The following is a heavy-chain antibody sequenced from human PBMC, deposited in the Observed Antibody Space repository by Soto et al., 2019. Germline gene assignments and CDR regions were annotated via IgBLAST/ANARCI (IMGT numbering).Heavy chain of an antibody. D-gene: IGHD2-15*01. V-gene: IGHV4-30-2*01. CDR1: GGSISSGGYS. CDR3: ARWYCGGGSCLRTTQNWFDP. J-gene: IGHJ5*02. CDR2: IYHSGST. Sequence: PSETQCLTCAVSGGSISSGGYSWSWIRQPPGKGLEWIGYIYHSGSTYYNPSLKSRVTISVDRSKNQFSLKLSSVTAADTAVYYCARWYCGGGSCLRTTQNWFDPWGQGTLVTVSS.